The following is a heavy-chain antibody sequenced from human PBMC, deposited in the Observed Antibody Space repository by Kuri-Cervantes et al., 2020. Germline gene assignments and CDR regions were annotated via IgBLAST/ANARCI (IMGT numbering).Heavy chain of an antibody. V-gene: IGHV4-34*01. CDR3: ASRPWSDAFDI. J-gene: IGHJ3*02. Sequence: GSLRLSCAVYGGSFSGYYCNWIRQPPGKGLEWIGEINHSGTTNYNPSLRSRVTISVDTSKNQFSLKLSSVTAADTAVYYCASRPWSDAFDIWGQGTMVTVSS. D-gene: IGHD1-1*01. CDR1: GGSFSGYY. CDR2: INHSGTT.